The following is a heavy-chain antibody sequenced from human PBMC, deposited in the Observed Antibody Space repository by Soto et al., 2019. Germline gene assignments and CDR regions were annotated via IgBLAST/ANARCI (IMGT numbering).Heavy chain of an antibody. CDR3: AREEAVAGNYYYYGMDV. J-gene: IGHJ6*02. Sequence: ASVKVSCKASGYTFNSYGISWVRQAPGQGLEWMGWISAYNGNTNYAQRFQGRVTMTRDTSTATVYMELSSLRSDDTAVFYCAREEAVAGNYYYYGMDVWGQGTTVTVSS. V-gene: IGHV1-18*01. D-gene: IGHD6-19*01. CDR2: ISAYNGNT. CDR1: GYTFNSYG.